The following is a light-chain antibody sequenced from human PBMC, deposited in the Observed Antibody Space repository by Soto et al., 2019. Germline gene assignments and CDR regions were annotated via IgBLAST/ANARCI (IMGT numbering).Light chain of an antibody. V-gene: IGLV1-44*01. CDR2: SNN. CDR3: AAWDDSLNGPV. J-gene: IGLJ3*02. Sequence: QSVLTQPPSASGTPGQRVSISCSGSSSNIGSNTIHWYQQLPGTAPKLLIDSNNQRPSGVPDRFSGSMSGTSASLAISGLQSEVEAHYYCAAWDDSLNGPVFGGGTKLTVL. CDR1: SSNIGSNT.